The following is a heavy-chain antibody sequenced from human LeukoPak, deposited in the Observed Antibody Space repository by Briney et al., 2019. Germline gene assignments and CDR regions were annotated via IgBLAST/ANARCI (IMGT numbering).Heavy chain of an antibody. J-gene: IGHJ3*02. V-gene: IGHV1-8*01. Sequence: ASVKVSCKASGYTFTSYDINWVRQATGQGLEWMGWMNPNSGNTGYAQKFQGRVTMTRDTSTSTVYMELSSLRSEDTAVYYCARPHSGSYAFDIWGQGTMVTVSS. CDR3: ARPHSGSYAFDI. D-gene: IGHD1-26*01. CDR2: MNPNSGNT. CDR1: GYTFTSYD.